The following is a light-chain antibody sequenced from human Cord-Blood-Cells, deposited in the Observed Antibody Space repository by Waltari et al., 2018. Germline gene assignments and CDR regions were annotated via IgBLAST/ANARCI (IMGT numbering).Light chain of an antibody. Sequence: QSALTQPASVSGSPGQSITISCTGTSSDVGSYNLVSWYQQHPGKAPKLMIYEGSKRPSGVSNRCSGSKSGNTASLTISGLQAEDEADYYCCSYAGSSTFVVFGVGTKLTVL. CDR1: SSDVGSYNL. CDR2: EGS. J-gene: IGLJ2*01. CDR3: CSYAGSSTFVV. V-gene: IGLV2-23*03.